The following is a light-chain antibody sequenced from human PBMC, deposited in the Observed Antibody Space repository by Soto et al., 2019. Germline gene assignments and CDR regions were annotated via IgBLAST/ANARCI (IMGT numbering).Light chain of an antibody. CDR1: QSVSVN. CDR3: QQYNDWPPFT. CDR2: GAS. J-gene: IGKJ3*01. Sequence: EIVMTQSSATLSVSPGERATLSCRASQSVSVNLAWYQQKPGQAPRLLIYGASTRATGVPARFSGSGSGTEFALTISSLQSEDFAVYYCQQYNDWPPFTFGPGTRVDIK. V-gene: IGKV3-15*01.